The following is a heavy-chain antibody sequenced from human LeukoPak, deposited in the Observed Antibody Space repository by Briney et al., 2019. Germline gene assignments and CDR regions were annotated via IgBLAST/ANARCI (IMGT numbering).Heavy chain of an antibody. CDR2: ISSSGSTI. V-gene: IGHV3-48*03. J-gene: IGHJ4*02. CDR3: AREAAGRSEDDY. D-gene: IGHD6-19*01. Sequence: GGSLRLSCAASGFTFSSYEMNWVRQAPGRGLEWASYISSSGSTIYYADSVKGRFTISRDNAKNSLYLQMNSLRAEDTAVYYCAREAAGRSEDDYWGQGTLVTVSS. CDR1: GFTFSSYE.